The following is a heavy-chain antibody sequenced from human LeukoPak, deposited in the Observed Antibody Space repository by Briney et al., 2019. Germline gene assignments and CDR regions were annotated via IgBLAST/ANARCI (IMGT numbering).Heavy chain of an antibody. CDR3: ARRRYCSGGSCYSWRYFDY. J-gene: IGHJ4*02. CDR2: IYPGDSDT. D-gene: IGHD2-15*01. V-gene: IGHV5-51*01. Sequence: GESLQISCKGSGYSFTSYWIGWVRQMPGKGLEWMGIIYPGDSDTRYSPSFQGQVTISADKSISTAYLQWSSLKASDTAMYYCARRRYCSGGSCYSWRYFDYWGQGTPVTVSS. CDR1: GYSFTSYW.